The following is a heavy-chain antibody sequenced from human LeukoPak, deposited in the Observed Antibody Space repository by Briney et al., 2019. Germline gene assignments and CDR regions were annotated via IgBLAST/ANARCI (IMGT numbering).Heavy chain of an antibody. CDR3: ARDGDPNDSSGSVFDY. CDR1: GYTFTSYA. V-gene: IGHV1-3*01. D-gene: IGHD3-22*01. CDR2: INAGNGNT. Sequence: PGASVKVSCKASGYTFTSYAMHWVRQAPGQRLEWMGWINAGNGNTKYSQKFQGRVTITRDTSASTAYMELSSLRSEDTAVYYCARDGDPNDSSGSVFDYWGQGTLVTVSS. J-gene: IGHJ4*02.